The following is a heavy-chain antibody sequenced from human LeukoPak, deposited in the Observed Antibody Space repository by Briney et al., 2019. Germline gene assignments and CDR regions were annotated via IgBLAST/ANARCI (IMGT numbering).Heavy chain of an antibody. CDR1: GFTFSNYW. Sequence: PGGSLRLSCAASGFTFSNYWMNWVRQAPGKGLEWVANIKQDESETYYVDSVKGRFTISRDNAKNSLYLQMNSLRDEDTAVYYCARGGSGYSYGKIDSWGQGILVTVSS. J-gene: IGHJ4*02. V-gene: IGHV3-7*01. CDR2: IKQDESET. D-gene: IGHD5-18*01. CDR3: ARGGSGYSYGKIDS.